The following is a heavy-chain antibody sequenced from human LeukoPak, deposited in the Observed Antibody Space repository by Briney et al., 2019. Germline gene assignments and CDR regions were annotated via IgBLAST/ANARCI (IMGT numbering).Heavy chain of an antibody. J-gene: IGHJ4*02. CDR3: TPFDY. CDR1: GFTFSSHG. CDR2: ISYDGSTK. Sequence: GGSLRLSCAASGFTFSSHGMQWVRQAPGKGLEWVAVISYDGSTKYYADSVKGRFTISRDNSKSTLYLQMNSLRAEDTAVYYCTPFDYWGQGTLVTVSS. V-gene: IGHV3-30*03.